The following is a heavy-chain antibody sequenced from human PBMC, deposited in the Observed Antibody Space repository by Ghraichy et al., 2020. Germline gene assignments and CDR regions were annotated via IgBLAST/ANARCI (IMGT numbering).Heavy chain of an antibody. Sequence: GESLNISCAASGFTFSNAWMSWVRQAPGKGLEWVGRIKSKTEGGTTDYAAPVKGRFIISRDDSKNTLYLQMNSLKTEDTAVYYCTTGGAGGTLSFLYYFDYWGQGTLVTVSS. CDR2: IKSKTEGGTT. CDR3: TTGGAGGTLSFLYYFDY. D-gene: IGHD1-26*01. V-gene: IGHV3-15*01. CDR1: GFTFSNAW. J-gene: IGHJ4*02.